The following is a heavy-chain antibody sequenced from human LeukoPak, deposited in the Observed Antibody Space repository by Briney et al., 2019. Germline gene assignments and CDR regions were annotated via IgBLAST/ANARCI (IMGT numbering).Heavy chain of an antibody. CDR3: ARRAGAYSHPYDY. CDR1: GFTFSSYA. CDR2: ISGSGGTT. Sequence: GGSLRLSCAASGFTFSSYAMSWVRQAPGKGLEWVSAISGSGGTTYYADSVKGRFTISRDNSKNTLYLQMNSLRAEDTAVYYCARRAGAYSHPYDYWGQGTLVTVSS. D-gene: IGHD4/OR15-4a*01. J-gene: IGHJ4*02. V-gene: IGHV3-23*01.